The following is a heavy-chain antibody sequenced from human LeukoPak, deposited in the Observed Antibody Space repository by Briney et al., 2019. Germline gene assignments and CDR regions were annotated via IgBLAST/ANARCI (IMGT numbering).Heavy chain of an antibody. CDR2: IRDTAFST. V-gene: IGHV3-23*01. CDR1: GFTFTKYT. CDR3: AKSHLGSVIVYES. J-gene: IGHJ5*02. D-gene: IGHD2/OR15-2a*01. Sequence: GGSLRLSCAASGFTFTKYTMSWVRQAPGKGLEWVSSIRDTAFSTYYADSVKGRFAISRDNSKSTIYLQMNSLRAEDTALYYCAKSHLGSVIVYESWGQGTLVTVSS.